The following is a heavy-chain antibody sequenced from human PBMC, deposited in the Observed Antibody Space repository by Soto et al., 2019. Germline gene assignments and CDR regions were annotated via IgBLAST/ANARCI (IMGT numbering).Heavy chain of an antibody. CDR3: ARGIVVVPAAIVHYGMDV. Sequence: SETLSLTCTVSGGSISSYYWSWIRQPPGKGLEWIGYIYYSGSTNYNPSLKSRVTISVDTSKNQFSLKLSSVAAADTAVYYCARGIVVVPAAIVHYGMDVWGQGTTVTVSS. J-gene: IGHJ6*02. CDR1: GGSISSYY. D-gene: IGHD2-2*02. V-gene: IGHV4-59*01. CDR2: IYYSGST.